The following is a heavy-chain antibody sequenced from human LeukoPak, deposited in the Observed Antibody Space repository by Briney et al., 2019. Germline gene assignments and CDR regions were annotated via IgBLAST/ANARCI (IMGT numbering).Heavy chain of an antibody. Sequence: VASVKVSCKASGYTFTSYDINWVRQATGQGLEWMGWMNPNSGNTGYAQKFQGRVTITRNTSISTAYMELSSLRSDDTAVYYCARDPETTVVTGWFDPWGQGTLVTVSS. V-gene: IGHV1-8*03. CDR3: ARDPETTVVTGWFDP. CDR1: GYTFTSYD. D-gene: IGHD4-23*01. J-gene: IGHJ5*02. CDR2: MNPNSGNT.